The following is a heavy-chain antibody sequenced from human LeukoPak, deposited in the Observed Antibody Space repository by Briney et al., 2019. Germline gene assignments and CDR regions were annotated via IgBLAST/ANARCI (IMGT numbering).Heavy chain of an antibody. V-gene: IGHV1-24*01. CDR3: ATSSDSAATGYYYYYGMDV. J-gene: IGHJ6*02. CDR2: FDPEDGET. Sequence: VASVKVSCKASGYTFFSYGISWVRQAPGKGLEWMGGFDPEDGETIYAQKFQGRVTMTEDTSTDTAYMELSSLRSEDTAVYYCATSSDSAATGYYYYYGMDVWGQGTTVTVSS. CDR1: GYTFFSYG. D-gene: IGHD2-15*01.